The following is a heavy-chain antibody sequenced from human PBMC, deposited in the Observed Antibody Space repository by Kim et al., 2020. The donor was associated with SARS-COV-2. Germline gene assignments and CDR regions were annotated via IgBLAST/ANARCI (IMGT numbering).Heavy chain of an antibody. D-gene: IGHD4-17*01. CDR3: ARDGYMSYGGTPPNWFDP. V-gene: IGHV4-39*02. CDR1: GGSISSSNYY. J-gene: IGHJ5*02. Sequence: SETLSLTCTVSGGSISSSNYYWGWIRQPPGKGLEWIGSFYYNGSTYSNPSLKSRVTISVDTSKNQFSLKLSSLTAADTAVYYCARDGYMSYGGTPPNWFDPWGQGTLVTVSS. CDR2: FYYNGST.